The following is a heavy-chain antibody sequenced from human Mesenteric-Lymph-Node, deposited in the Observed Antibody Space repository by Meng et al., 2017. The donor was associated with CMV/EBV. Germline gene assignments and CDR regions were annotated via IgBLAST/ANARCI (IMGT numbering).Heavy chain of an antibody. CDR2: IYYSGST. V-gene: IGHV4-39*01. J-gene: IGHJ4*02. CDR3: ARCATLKGRVDY. CDR1: GGSISSSSYY. Sequence: VSGGSISSSSYYWGWIRQPPGKGLEWIGSIYYSGSTYYNPSLKSRVTISVDTSKNQFSLKLSSVTAADTAVYYCARCATLKGRVDYWGQGTLVTVSS. D-gene: IGHD2-15*01.